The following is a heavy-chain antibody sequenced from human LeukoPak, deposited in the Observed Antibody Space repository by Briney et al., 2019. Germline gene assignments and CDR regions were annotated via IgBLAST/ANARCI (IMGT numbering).Heavy chain of an antibody. CDR2: IYPGDSDT. J-gene: IGHJ4*02. CDR3: ARPHCSSTSCYAYFDY. CDR1: GYSFTSYW. Sequence: GESLKISCKGSGYSFTSYWIGWVRQMPGKGLELRVIIYPGDSDTRYSPSFQGQVTISADKSISTAYLQWSSLKASDTAMYYCARPHCSSTSCYAYFDYWGQGTLVTVSS. D-gene: IGHD2-2*01. V-gene: IGHV5-51*01.